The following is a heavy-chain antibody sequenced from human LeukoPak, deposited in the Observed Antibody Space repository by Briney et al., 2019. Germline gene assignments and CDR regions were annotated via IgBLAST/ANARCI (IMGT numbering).Heavy chain of an antibody. V-gene: IGHV1-24*01. CDR3: ATDSDPWGPAAGTIDY. CDR2: FDPEVGDK. CDR1: GHALSDLS. J-gene: IGHJ4*02. Sequence: SVKVSCKISGHALSDLSIHWVRQAPGRGPEWMGGFDPEVGDKMHAQKFQGRVTMTEDTSTDTAYMELNSLRSEDTAVYYCATDSDPWGPAAGTIDYWGQGTLVTVSS. D-gene: IGHD6-13*01.